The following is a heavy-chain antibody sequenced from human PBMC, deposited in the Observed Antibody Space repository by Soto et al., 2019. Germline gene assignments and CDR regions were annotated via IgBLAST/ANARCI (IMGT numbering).Heavy chain of an antibody. J-gene: IGHJ4*02. D-gene: IGHD7-27*01. CDR2: IYWNDGQ. Sequence: GSGPTLVNPTETLTLTCSLSGISLSTSGVGVGWIRQAPGKSLEWLALIYWNDGQRYSPSLKNRLTITRDTSKNQVVLIMTNMDPVDTATYYCAHSRTWVFDFWGQGTLVTVSS. CDR1: GISLSTSGVG. V-gene: IGHV2-5*01. CDR3: AHSRTWVFDF.